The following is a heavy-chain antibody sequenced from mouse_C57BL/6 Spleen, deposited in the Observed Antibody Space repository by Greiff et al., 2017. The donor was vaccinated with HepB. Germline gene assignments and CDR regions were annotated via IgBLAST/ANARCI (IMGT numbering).Heavy chain of an antibody. V-gene: IGHV10-3*01. J-gene: IGHJ4*01. D-gene: IGHD2-3*01. Sequence: DVHLVASGGGLVQPKGSLKLSCAASGFTFNTYAMHWVRQAPGTGLEWVARIRSKSSNYATYYADSVKDRFTISRDDSQSMLYLQMNNLKTEDTAMYYCVRGDGYPDAMDYWGQGTSVTVSS. CDR2: IRSKSSNYAT. CDR1: GFTFNTYA. CDR3: VRGDGYPDAMDY.